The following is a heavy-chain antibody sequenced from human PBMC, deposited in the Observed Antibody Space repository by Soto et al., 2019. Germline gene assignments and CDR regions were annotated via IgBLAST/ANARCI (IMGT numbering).Heavy chain of an antibody. CDR3: ARDAGYCTNGVCYTFDY. CDR2: INPSGGST. CDR1: GYTFTSYY. D-gene: IGHD2-8*01. J-gene: IGHJ4*02. Sequence: EASVKVSCKASGYTFTSYYMHWVRQAPGQGLEWMGIINPSGGSTSYAQKFQGRVTMTRDTSTSTVYTELSSLRSEDTAVYYCARDAGYCTNGVCYTFDYWGQGTLVTVSS. V-gene: IGHV1-46*01.